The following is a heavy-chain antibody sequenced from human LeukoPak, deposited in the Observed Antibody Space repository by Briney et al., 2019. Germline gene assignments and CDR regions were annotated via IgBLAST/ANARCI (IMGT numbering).Heavy chain of an antibody. CDR3: AKSVAAAGLDY. J-gene: IGHJ4*02. Sequence: AGGSLRLSCAASGFTFSSYAMRWVRQAPGKGVEWVSAISGSGGSTYYADSVKGRFTISRDNSKNTLYLQMNSLRAEDTAVYYCAKSVAAAGLDYWGQGTLVTVSS. V-gene: IGHV3-23*01. CDR2: ISGSGGST. D-gene: IGHD6-13*01. CDR1: GFTFSSYA.